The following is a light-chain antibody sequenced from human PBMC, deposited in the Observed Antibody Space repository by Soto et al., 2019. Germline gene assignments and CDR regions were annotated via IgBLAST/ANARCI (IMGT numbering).Light chain of an antibody. CDR2: EGT. CDR1: SSDVGTYYF. V-gene: IGLV2-23*01. Sequence: QSVLTQPASVSGSLGQSITISCTGSSSDVGTYYFVSWYQQHPGKVPKLMIYEGTKRPSGVSDRFSGSRSGNTASMTISGLQAEDEANYYCCSYAGNNIFVFGTGTKVTVL. CDR3: CSYAGNNIFV. J-gene: IGLJ1*01.